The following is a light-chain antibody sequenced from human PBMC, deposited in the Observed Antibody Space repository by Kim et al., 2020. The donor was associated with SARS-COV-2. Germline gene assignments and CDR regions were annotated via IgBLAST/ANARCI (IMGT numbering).Light chain of an antibody. CDR2: ATS. V-gene: IGKV1-39*01. Sequence: DIQMTQSPSSLSASVGDRISITCRASQSIDKSVNWYQQRPGTAPKLLIYATSTLQGGVSSRFSGSGSGTEFTLTITSLQPEDLATYYCQQSDRMPYSFGQGTKLEI. J-gene: IGKJ2*01. CDR3: QQSDRMPYS. CDR1: QSIDKS.